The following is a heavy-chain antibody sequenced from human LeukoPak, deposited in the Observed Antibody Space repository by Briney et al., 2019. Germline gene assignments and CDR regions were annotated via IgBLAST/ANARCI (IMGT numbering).Heavy chain of an antibody. CDR1: GFMFNNYR. D-gene: IGHD3-10*01. V-gene: IGHV3-7*01. CDR2: IKEDGNER. J-gene: IGHJ4*02. Sequence: GGSLRLSCAASGFMFNNYRMSWVRQAPGKGLEWVANIKEDGNERYYVDSVKGRFTMSRDNAKNLLYLHMYTLGAEDTAVYYCTRDWAMSASYVYSFDCWGQGTLVTVSP. CDR3: TRDWAMSASYVYSFDC.